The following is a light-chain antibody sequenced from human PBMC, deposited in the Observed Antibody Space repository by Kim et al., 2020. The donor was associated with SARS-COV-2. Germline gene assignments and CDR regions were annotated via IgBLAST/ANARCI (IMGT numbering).Light chain of an antibody. CDR1: QSVSGY. Sequence: LSPGERATLSCRASQSVSGYLAWYQHKPGQAPRLLIYDASNRATGIPARFSGTGSGTDFTLTISSLEPEDFAVYYCQQRSNWPRTFGQGTKVDIK. CDR3: QQRSNWPRT. V-gene: IGKV3-11*01. CDR2: DAS. J-gene: IGKJ1*01.